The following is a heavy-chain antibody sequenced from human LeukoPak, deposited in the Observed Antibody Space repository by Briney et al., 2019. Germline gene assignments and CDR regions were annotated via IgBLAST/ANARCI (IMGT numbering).Heavy chain of an antibody. CDR2: INPNSGGT. J-gene: IGHJ4*02. Sequence: ASVKVSCKASGYTFTGYYTHWVRQAPGQGLEWMGWINPNSGGTNYAQKFQGRVTMTRDTSISTAYMELSRLRSDDTAVYYCAREDTGYCSGGSCYNYWGQGTLVTVSS. D-gene: IGHD2-15*01. CDR1: GYTFTGYY. CDR3: AREDTGYCSGGSCYNY. V-gene: IGHV1-2*02.